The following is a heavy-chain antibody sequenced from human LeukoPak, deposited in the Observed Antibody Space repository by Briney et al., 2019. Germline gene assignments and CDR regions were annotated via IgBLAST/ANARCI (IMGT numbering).Heavy chain of an antibody. CDR2: IYYSGST. CDR3: ARDLSGRYEFDY. V-gene: IGHV4-31*03. Sequence: SQTLSLTCTVSGDSINSGGYYVSWIRQLPGKGLEWIGYIYYSGSTYYNPSLKSRVTISADTSKNQFSLKLSSVTAADTAVYYCARDLSGRYEFDYWGQGTLVTVSS. CDR1: GDSINSGGYY. D-gene: IGHD1-26*01. J-gene: IGHJ4*02.